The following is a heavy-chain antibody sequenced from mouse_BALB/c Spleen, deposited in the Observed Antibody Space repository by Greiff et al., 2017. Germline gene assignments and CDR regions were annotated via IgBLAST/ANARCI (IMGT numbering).Heavy chain of an antibody. CDR1: GFNFKDYY. Sequence: EVQLQQSGAELVRSGASVKLSCTASGFNFKDYYMHWVKQRPEQGLEWIGWIDPENGDTEYAPKFQGKATMTADTSSNTAYLQLSSLKSEDTAVYYCNAGDRKKNYWGQGTTLTVSS. V-gene: IGHV14-4*02. CDR2: IDPENGDT. D-gene: IGHD3-2*01. CDR3: NAGDRKKNY. J-gene: IGHJ2*01.